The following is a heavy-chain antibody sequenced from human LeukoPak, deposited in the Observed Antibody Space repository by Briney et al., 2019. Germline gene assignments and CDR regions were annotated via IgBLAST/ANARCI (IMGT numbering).Heavy chain of an antibody. CDR3: AKPLGIAAAGIPDY. CDR1: GFTLSSYA. V-gene: IGHV3-23*01. Sequence: GGSLRLSCAASGFTLSSYAMSWVRQAPGKGLEWVSAISGSGGSTYYADSVKGRFTISRDNSKNTLYLQMNSLRAEDTAVYYCAKPLGIAAAGIPDYWGQGTLVTVSS. J-gene: IGHJ4*02. CDR2: ISGSGGST. D-gene: IGHD6-13*01.